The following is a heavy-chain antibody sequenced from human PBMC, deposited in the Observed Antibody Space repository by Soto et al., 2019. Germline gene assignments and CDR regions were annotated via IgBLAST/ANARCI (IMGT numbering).Heavy chain of an antibody. CDR3: ARVSGDISGFSFDY. D-gene: IGHD3-22*01. J-gene: IGHJ4*02. V-gene: IGHV4-59*01. Sequence: SETLSLTCTVSGGSISSYYWSWIRQPPEKGLECIGYIYYSGTTNYNPSLKSRVTISVDTSKNQFSLKLSSVTAADTAVYYCARVSGDISGFSFDYWGKGTLVTVSS. CDR1: GGSISSYY. CDR2: IYYSGTT.